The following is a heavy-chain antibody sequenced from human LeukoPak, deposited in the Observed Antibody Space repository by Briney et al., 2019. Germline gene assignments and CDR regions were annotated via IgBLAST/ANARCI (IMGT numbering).Heavy chain of an antibody. CDR1: GFTFSSYY. CDR3: AREDRVDNSPGTFDI. J-gene: IGHJ3*02. Sequence: PGGSLRLSCAASGFTFSSYYMHWVRHAPGKGPVWVSRINSDGSSTNYADSVKGRFTISRDNAKNTLYLQMNSLRAEDTAVFYCAREDRVDNSPGTFDIWGQGTMVIVSS. D-gene: IGHD1-1*01. V-gene: IGHV3-74*01. CDR2: INSDGSST.